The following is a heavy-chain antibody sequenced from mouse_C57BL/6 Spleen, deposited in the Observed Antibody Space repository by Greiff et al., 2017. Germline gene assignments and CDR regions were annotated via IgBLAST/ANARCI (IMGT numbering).Heavy chain of an antibody. CDR2: ISSGSSTI. CDR1: GFTFSDYG. CDR3: ARGENYYGSSYWYFDV. D-gene: IGHD1-1*01. J-gene: IGHJ1*03. Sequence: EVHLVESGGGLVKPGGSLKLSCAASGFTFSDYGMHWVRQAPEKGLEWVAYISSGSSTIYYADTVKGRFTISRDNAKNTLFLQMTSLRSEDTAMYYCARGENYYGSSYWYFDVWGTGTTVTVSS. V-gene: IGHV5-17*01.